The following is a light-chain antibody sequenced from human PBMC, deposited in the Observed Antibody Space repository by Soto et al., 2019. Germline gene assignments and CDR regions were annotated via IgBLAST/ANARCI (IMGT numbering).Light chain of an antibody. CDR2: GAS. J-gene: IGKJ1*01. V-gene: IGKV3-20*01. CDR1: QSVSSSY. CDR3: QQYDSSSPT. Sequence: EIVLTQSPGTLSLSPGERATLSCRASQSVSSSYLAWYQQKPGQAPRLLIYGASSRATGIPDRFSGSGSGTDFTLTISRLEPEDFAVYYCQQYDSSSPTFGQGTKWIS.